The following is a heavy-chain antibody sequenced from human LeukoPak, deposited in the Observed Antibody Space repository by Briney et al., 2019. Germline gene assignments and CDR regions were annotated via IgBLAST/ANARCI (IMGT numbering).Heavy chain of an antibody. D-gene: IGHD6-19*01. CDR3: ARDPFQSLQAVDPQPV. V-gene: IGHV1-2*02. CDR2: INPNSGGT. Sequence: ASVKVSCKASGYTFTGYYIHWVRQAPGQGLQWMGWINPNSGGTNFAQKFQGRVTMTRDTSISTAYMELSSLTSDDTAVYYCARDPFQSLQAVDPQPVWGQGTLVTVSS. J-gene: IGHJ4*02. CDR1: GYTFTGYY.